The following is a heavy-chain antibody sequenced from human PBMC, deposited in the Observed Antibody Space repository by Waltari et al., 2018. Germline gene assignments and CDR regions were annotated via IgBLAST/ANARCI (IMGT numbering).Heavy chain of an antibody. CDR3: AREGYYDFWSGYPNWFDP. V-gene: IGHV1-69*10. J-gene: IGHJ5*02. CDR1: GGTFSSYA. D-gene: IGHD3-3*01. CDR2: IIPILGIA. Sequence: QVQLVQSGAEVKKPGSSVKVSCKASGGTFSSYAISWVRQAPGQGLEWMGGIIPILGIANYAQKFQGRVTITADKSTSTAYMELSSLRSEDTAVYYCAREGYYDFWSGYPNWFDPWGQGTLVTVSS.